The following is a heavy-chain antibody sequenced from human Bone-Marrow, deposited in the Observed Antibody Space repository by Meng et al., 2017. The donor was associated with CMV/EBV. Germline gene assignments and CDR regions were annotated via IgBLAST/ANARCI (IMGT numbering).Heavy chain of an antibody. CDR2: IYYSGST. CDR3: ARDTHIVVVPAAIYYYYGMDV. Sequence: PETLSLTCTVPGGSVSSGSYYWSWIRQPPGKGLEWIGYIYYSGSTNYNPTLKSRVTISVDTSKNQFSLKLSSVTAADTAVYYCARDTHIVVVPAAIYYYYGMDVWGQGTTDTVSS. J-gene: IGHJ6*02. D-gene: IGHD2-2*01. CDR1: GGSVSSGSYY. V-gene: IGHV4-61*01.